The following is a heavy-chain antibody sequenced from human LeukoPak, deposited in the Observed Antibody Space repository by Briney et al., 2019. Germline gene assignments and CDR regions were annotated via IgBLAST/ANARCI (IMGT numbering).Heavy chain of an antibody. CDR1: GFTFSSYA. J-gene: IGHJ4*02. V-gene: IGHV3-23*01. Sequence: PGGSLRLSCAASGFTFSSYAMSWVRQAPGKGLEWVSAISGSGGSTYYADSVKGRFTISRDNSKNTLYLQMNSLRAEDTAVYYCAKGRYYDILTGHSDNGPRDASFDYWGQGTLVTVSS. D-gene: IGHD3-9*01. CDR3: AKGRYYDILTGHSDNGPRDASFDY. CDR2: ISGSGGST.